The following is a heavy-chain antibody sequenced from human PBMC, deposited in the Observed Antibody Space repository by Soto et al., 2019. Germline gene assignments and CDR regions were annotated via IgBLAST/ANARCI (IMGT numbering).Heavy chain of an antibody. D-gene: IGHD6-19*01. CDR3: ARLEQWLVTFDY. V-gene: IGHV4-39*01. CDR1: GGSISSSSYY. Sequence: QLQLQESGPGLVKPSETLSLTCTVSGGSISSSSYYWGWIRQPPGKGLEWIGSIYYSGSTYYNPSLKSRVTISVDTSKNQFSLKLSSVTAADTAVYYCARLEQWLVTFDYWGQGTLVTVSS. J-gene: IGHJ4*02. CDR2: IYYSGST.